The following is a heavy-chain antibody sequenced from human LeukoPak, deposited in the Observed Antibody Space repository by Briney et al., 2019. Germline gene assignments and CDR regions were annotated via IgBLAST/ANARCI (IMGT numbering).Heavy chain of an antibody. CDR3: AKDVGRNQLLSVY. Sequence: GGSLRLSCAASGFTFSGSAMHWVRQAPGKGLEWVSAISGSGGSTYYADSVKGRFTISRDNSKNTLYLQMNSLRAEDTAVYYCAKDVGRNQLLSVYWGQGTLVTVSS. V-gene: IGHV3-23*01. CDR2: ISGSGGST. D-gene: IGHD2-2*01. J-gene: IGHJ4*02. CDR1: GFTFSGSA.